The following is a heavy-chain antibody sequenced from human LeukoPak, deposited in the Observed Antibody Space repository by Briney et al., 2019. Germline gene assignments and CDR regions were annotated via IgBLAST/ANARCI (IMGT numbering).Heavy chain of an antibody. J-gene: IGHJ2*01. V-gene: IGHV4-34*01. Sequence: SETLSLTCAVYGASFSNYYWGWVRQPPGKGLEWIGERNQSGRANYNPSLKSRVTLSVDTSKNQFSLKLDSVTAADTAVYYCARGGGAARPRYFDLWGRGTLVTVSS. CDR2: RNQSGRA. CDR3: ARGGGAARPRYFDL. CDR1: GASFSNYY. D-gene: IGHD6-6*01.